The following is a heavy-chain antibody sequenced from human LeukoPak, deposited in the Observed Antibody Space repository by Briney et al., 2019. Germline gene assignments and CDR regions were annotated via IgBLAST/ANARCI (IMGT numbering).Heavy chain of an antibody. Sequence: GGSLRLSCVGSGFTFSTPWIHWVRQAPGQGLVWVSGISGDKSHIAYADPVKGRFTISRDNAKNTLHLQMNSLRDEDTAVYYCATATFYVTSGYFPSWGQGALVTVSS. CDR1: GFTFSTPW. V-gene: IGHV3-74*01. J-gene: IGHJ5*02. D-gene: IGHD3-22*01. CDR3: ATATFYVTSGYFPS. CDR2: ISGDKSHI.